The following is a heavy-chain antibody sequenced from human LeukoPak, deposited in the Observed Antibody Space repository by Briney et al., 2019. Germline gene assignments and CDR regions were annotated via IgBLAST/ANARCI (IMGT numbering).Heavy chain of an antibody. CDR2: IYHSGST. V-gene: IGHV4-38-2*02. D-gene: IGHD2-8*01. J-gene: IGHJ4*02. CDR3: ARGGVMLDY. Sequence: SETLSLTCTVSGFSLSSGYYWGWIRQPPGKGLEWIGSIYHSGSTYYNPSLKSRVTISVDTSKNQFSLKLTSVTAADTAVYYCARGGVMLDYWGQGTLVTVSS. CDR1: GFSLSSGYY.